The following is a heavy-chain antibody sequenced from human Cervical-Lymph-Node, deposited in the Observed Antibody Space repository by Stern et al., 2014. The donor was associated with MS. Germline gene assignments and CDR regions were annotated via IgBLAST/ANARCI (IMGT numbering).Heavy chain of an antibody. Sequence: QVTLRESGPTLVKPTQTLTLTCTFSGFALTTSGVGVGWIRQPPGKALEGLGLAYWGETNRYHPSLKSRLTITQDISKNQVVLTMTNMDPVDTATYYCAHTYNQLNFWYFDLWGRGTLVTVSS. J-gene: IGHJ2*01. CDR1: GFALTTSGVG. CDR2: AYWGETN. CDR3: AHTYNQLNFWYFDL. V-gene: IGHV2-5*09. D-gene: IGHD5-24*01.